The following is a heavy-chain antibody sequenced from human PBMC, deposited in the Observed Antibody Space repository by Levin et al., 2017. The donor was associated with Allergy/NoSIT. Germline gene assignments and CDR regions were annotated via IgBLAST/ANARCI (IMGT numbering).Heavy chain of an antibody. J-gene: IGHJ4*02. D-gene: IGHD2-2*01. Sequence: GGSLRLSCAASGFTFSSYWMHWVRQAPGKGLVWVSRVNGDGSTTTYADSVKGRFTISRDNARNTLYLQMNSLRAQDTAVSYCATRLAIPSSTFDYWGQGTLVTVSS. V-gene: IGHV3-74*03. CDR3: ATRLAIPSSTFDY. CDR1: GFTFSSYW. CDR2: VNGDGSTT.